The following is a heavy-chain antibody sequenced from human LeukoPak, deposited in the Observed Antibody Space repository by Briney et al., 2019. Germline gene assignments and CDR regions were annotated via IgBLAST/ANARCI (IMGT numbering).Heavy chain of an antibody. J-gene: IGHJ5*02. CDR3: VRHDSVAAAGTGWFDP. CDR2: IDPSDSYT. CDR1: RYSFTSYW. Sequence: KSGESLKISCKGSRYSFTSYWISWVRQMPGKGLEWMGRIDPSDSYTNYSPSFQGHVTISADKSISTAYLQWSSLKASDTAMYYCVRHDSVAAAGTGWFDPWGQGTLVTVSS. D-gene: IGHD6-13*01. V-gene: IGHV5-10-1*01.